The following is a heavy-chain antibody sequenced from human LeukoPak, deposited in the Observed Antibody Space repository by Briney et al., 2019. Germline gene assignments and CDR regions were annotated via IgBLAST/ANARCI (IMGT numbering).Heavy chain of an antibody. CDR3: ARGIVPGYSSGWYLGY. V-gene: IGHV3-30-3*01. Sequence: GGSLRLSCAASGFTFSSYAMHWVRQAPGKGLEWVAVITYDGSNKYYADSVKGRFTISRDNSKNTLYLQMNSLRAEDTAVYYCARGIVPGYSSGWYLGYWGQGTLVTVSS. D-gene: IGHD6-19*01. CDR1: GFTFSSYA. J-gene: IGHJ4*02. CDR2: ITYDGSNK.